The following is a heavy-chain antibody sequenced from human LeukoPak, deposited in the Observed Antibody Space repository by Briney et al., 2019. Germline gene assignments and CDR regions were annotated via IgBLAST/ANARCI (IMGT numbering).Heavy chain of an antibody. V-gene: IGHV1-69*13. J-gene: IGHJ4*02. CDR1: GGTFSSYA. CDR3: ARAGGRGGYNYLF. D-gene: IGHD5-24*01. Sequence: GASVKVSCKASGGTFSSYAISWVRQAPGQGLEWMGGIIPIFGTANYAQKFQGRVTITADESTSTAYMELSSLRSEDTAVCYCARAGGRGGYNYLFGGQGTLVTVSS. CDR2: IIPIFGTA.